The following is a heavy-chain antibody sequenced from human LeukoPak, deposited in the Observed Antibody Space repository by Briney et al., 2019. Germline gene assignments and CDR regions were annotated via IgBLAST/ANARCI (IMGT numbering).Heavy chain of an antibody. V-gene: IGHV3-23*01. Sequence: GGSLRLSCAASGFTFSSFWMSWVRQAPGKGLEWVSAISGSGGSTYYADSVKGRFTISRDNSKNTLYLQMNSLRAEDTAVYYCAKLAPGYSGSRPVDYWGQGTLVTVSS. CDR1: GFTFSSFW. D-gene: IGHD1-26*01. CDR3: AKLAPGYSGSRPVDY. J-gene: IGHJ4*02. CDR2: ISGSGGST.